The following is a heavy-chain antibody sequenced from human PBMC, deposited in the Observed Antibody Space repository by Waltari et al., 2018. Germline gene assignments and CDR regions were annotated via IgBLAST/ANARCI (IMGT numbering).Heavy chain of an antibody. CDR3: ARPALPADAFDI. CDR2: IKQDGSEK. CDR1: GFTFSSYW. D-gene: IGHD1-26*01. Sequence: EVQLVESGGGLVQPGGSLRLSCAASGFTFSSYWLSGVRQAPGKGLEWVANIKQDGSEKYYVDSVKGRFTISRDNAKNSLYLQMNSLRAEDTAVYYCARPALPADAFDIWGQGTMVTVSS. J-gene: IGHJ3*02. V-gene: IGHV3-7*01.